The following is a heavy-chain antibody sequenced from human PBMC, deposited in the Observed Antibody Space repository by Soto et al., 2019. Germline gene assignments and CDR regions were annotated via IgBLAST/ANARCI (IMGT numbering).Heavy chain of an antibody. CDR1: GCTFTSSG. Sequence: GASVKVSCKASGCTFTSSGIGWVRQAPGQGFEWMGWISGYNSYTNYAQKLQGRVTMTTETSTSTVYMELRSLRSDDTAIYYCARSGVSGSYFFDYWGQGTLVTVSS. D-gene: IGHD1-26*01. V-gene: IGHV1-18*01. CDR3: ARSGVSGSYFFDY. J-gene: IGHJ4*02. CDR2: ISGYNSYT.